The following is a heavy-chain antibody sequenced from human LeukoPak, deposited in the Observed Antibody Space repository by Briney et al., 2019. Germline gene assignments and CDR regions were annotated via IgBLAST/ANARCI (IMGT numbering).Heavy chain of an antibody. CDR3: ARNPITMIVVVTPPALFDY. CDR1: GVSINSDGYS. D-gene: IGHD3-22*01. Sequence: SQTLSLTCAVSGVSINSDGYSWNWIRQPPGKGLEWIGHLSYTGSTSFNPSLKSRIIILADTSKSQFSLRMNSVTAADTAVYYCARNPITMIVVVTPPALFDYWGQGTLVTVSS. CDR2: LSYTGST. V-gene: IGHV4-30-4*07. J-gene: IGHJ4*02.